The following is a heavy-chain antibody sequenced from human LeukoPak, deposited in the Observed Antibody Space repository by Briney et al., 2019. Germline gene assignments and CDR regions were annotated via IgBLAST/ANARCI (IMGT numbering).Heavy chain of an antibody. J-gene: IGHJ4*02. CDR1: GFTFSSYS. CDR3: ARSSYSSRWYADY. CDR2: ISSSSSTI. V-gene: IGHV3-48*01. D-gene: IGHD6-13*01. Sequence: GGSLRLSCAASGFTFSSYSMNWVRQAPGKGLEWVSYISSSSSTIYYADSVKGRFTISRDNSKNTLYLQMNSLRAEDTAVYYCARSSYSSRWYADYWGQGTLVTVSS.